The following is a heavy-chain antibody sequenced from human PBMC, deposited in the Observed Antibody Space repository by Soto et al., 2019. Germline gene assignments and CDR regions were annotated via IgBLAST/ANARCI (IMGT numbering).Heavy chain of an antibody. CDR2: INPSGGST. Sequence: ASVKVSCKASGYTFTSYYMHWVRQAPGQGLEWMGIINPSGGSTSYAQKFQGRVTMTRDTSTSTVYMELSSLRSEDTAGYYCASLLGGGAFDIWGQGTMVTVSS. CDR3: ASLLGGGAFDI. CDR1: GYTFTSYY. J-gene: IGHJ3*02. D-gene: IGHD3-16*01. V-gene: IGHV1-46*01.